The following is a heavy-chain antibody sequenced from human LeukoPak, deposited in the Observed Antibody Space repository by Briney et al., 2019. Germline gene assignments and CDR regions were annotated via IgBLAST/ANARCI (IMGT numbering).Heavy chain of an antibody. J-gene: IGHJ5*02. D-gene: IGHD4-17*01. CDR2: IWYDGSKK. Sequence: GGPLRLSCAASGFPFSDYGMHWVRQTPGRGLEWVAIIWYDGSKKYYTDSVKGRFTISRDSSKNTLYLQMNSLRAEDTAVYYCARENTVTTLDPWGQGTLVTVSS. CDR1: GFPFSDYG. V-gene: IGHV3-33*01. CDR3: ARENTVTTLDP.